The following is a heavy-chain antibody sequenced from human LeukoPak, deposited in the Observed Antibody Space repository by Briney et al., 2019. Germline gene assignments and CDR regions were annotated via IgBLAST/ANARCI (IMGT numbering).Heavy chain of an antibody. CDR3: AKDDRSVDTAMSFQR. CDR2: ISGYNGDA. Sequence: GASVKVSCKASGYTFTNYAISWVRQAPGQGLEWMGWISGYNGDAIYAQKLQGRVTLTTDTSTSTAYMELRSLKSDDTAVYYCAKDDRSVDTAMSFQRWGQGTLVSVSS. V-gene: IGHV1-18*01. CDR1: GYTFTNYA. D-gene: IGHD5-18*01. J-gene: IGHJ1*01.